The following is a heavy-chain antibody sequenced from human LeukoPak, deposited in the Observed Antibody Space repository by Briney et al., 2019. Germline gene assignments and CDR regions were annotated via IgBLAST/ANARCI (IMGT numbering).Heavy chain of an antibody. Sequence: SETLSLTCAVYGGSFSGYYWSWIRQPPGKGLEWIGEINHSGSTNYNPSLKSRVTISVDTSKNQFSLKLSSVTAADTAVYYCARRGVVVVAAALYNWFDPWGQGTQVTVSS. CDR1: GGSFSGYY. CDR2: INHSGST. CDR3: ARRGVVVVAAALYNWFDP. D-gene: IGHD2-15*01. V-gene: IGHV4-34*01. J-gene: IGHJ5*02.